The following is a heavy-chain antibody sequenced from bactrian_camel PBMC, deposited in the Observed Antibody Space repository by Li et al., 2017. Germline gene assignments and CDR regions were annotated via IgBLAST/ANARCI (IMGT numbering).Heavy chain of an antibody. V-gene: IGHV3S1*01. CDR1: VSTNC. Sequence: HVQLVESGGGTVQAGGSLRLSCKSSVSTNCIGWFRQAPGKEREGVAFVYFGGGRTYYADSVKGRFTISQEKGKNTVYLRMNNLKPDDSGTYICAYESGTTPDLCRRRGPGGYFGQGTQVTVS. CDR2: VYFGGGRT. D-gene: IGHD7*01. J-gene: IGHJ4*01.